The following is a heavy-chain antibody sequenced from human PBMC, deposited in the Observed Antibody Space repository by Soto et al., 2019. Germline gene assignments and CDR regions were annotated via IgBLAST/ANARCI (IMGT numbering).Heavy chain of an antibody. CDR3: ARVGGTTYSLGWFDP. Sequence: QVQLVQSGAEVKKPGASVKVSCKATGYTFTSYAMHWVRQAPGQRLEWMGWINAGNGNTKYSQKFHGRVTTTRDTSASTAYMELSSLRSEVTAVYYCARVGGTTYSLGWFDPWGQGTLVTVSS. CDR1: GYTFTSYA. D-gene: IGHD1-7*01. CDR2: INAGNGNT. V-gene: IGHV1-3*01. J-gene: IGHJ5*02.